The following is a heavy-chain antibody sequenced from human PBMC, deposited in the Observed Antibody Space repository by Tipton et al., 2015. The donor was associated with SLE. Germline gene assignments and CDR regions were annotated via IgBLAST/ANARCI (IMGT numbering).Heavy chain of an antibody. J-gene: IGHJ6*03. D-gene: IGHD3-3*01. CDR1: GYTFTSYG. CDR2: ISAYNGNT. Sequence: QLVQSGAEVKKPGASVKVSCKASGYTFTSYGISWVRQAPGQGLEWMGWISAYNGNTNYAQKLQGRVTMTTDTSTSTAYMELRSLRFDDTAVYYCARVNYDFWSGSTAWYYMDVWGKGTTVTVSS. V-gene: IGHV1-18*01. CDR3: ARVNYDFWSGSTAWYYMDV.